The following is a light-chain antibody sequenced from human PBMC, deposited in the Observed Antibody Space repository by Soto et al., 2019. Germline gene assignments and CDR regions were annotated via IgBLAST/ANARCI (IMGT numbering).Light chain of an antibody. J-gene: IGKJ1*01. V-gene: IGKV1-5*03. CDR2: KAS. CDR3: QHYTSYSEA. CDR1: QTISSW. Sequence: DIQMTRAPSTLSASGGDRVTITCRASQTISSWLAWYQQKPGKAPKLLIYKASTLKSGVPSRFSGSGSGTEFTLTISSLQPDAFATSYCQHYTSYSEAFGQGTKVDIK.